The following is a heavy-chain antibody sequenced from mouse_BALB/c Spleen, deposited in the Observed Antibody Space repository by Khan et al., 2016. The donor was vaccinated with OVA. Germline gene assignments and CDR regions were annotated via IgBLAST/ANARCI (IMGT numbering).Heavy chain of an antibody. CDR1: GYSFTGYN. Sequence: VQLKQSGPELEKPGASVKISCKASGYSFTGYNMNWVKQGNGKSLEWIGNIDPYYGGTSYNQKFKGKATLTVEKSSSTASMQLKSLTSEDSAVYYCARKGPFFYFDYWGQGTTLTVSS. CDR2: IDPYYGGT. J-gene: IGHJ2*01. V-gene: IGHV1-39*01. CDR3: ARKGPFFYFDY.